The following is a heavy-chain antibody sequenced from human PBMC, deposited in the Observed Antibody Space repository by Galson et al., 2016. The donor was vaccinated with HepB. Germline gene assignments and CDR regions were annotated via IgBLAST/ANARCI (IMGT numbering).Heavy chain of an antibody. CDR1: GGSISSGDFY. D-gene: IGHD3-16*02. Sequence: TLSLTCSVSGGSISSGDFYWTWIRQHPGQGLEWIGHISSSGRTHYNPSFMSRLSISGDTSKNQFSLKLSSVTAADTALYYCARVPFSDYVWGSYRYVFHWGQGIWVTVSS. CDR2: ISSSGRT. J-gene: IGHJ4*02. V-gene: IGHV4-31*03. CDR3: ARVPFSDYVWGSYRYVFH.